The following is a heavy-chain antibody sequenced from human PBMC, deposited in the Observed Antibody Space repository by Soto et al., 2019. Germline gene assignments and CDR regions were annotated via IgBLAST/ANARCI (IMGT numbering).Heavy chain of an antibody. CDR2: VHYRGTT. V-gene: IGHV4-39*02. CDR1: GGSISSSSYF. J-gene: IGHJ4*01. CDR3: ARGSGCHFD. Sequence: SETLSLTCTVSGGSISSSSYFCGLIRQPPGKGLEWIGNVHYRGTTYSNASLKSRVTISVDTPKNHFSLNLTSRTAADSAVYSCARGSGCHFD. D-gene: IGHD1-26*01.